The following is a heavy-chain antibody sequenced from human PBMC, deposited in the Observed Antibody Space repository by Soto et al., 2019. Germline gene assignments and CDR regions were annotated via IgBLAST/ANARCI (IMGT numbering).Heavy chain of an antibody. Sequence: PGGSLRLSCAASGFTFSSYAMSWVRQAPGKGLEWVSAISGSGGSTYYADSVKGRFTISRDNSKNTLYLQMNSLRAEDTAVYYCANDYCSGGSCYSWINWFDPWGQGT. V-gene: IGHV3-23*01. J-gene: IGHJ5*02. CDR1: GFTFSSYA. CDR2: ISGSGGST. D-gene: IGHD2-15*01. CDR3: ANDYCSGGSCYSWINWFDP.